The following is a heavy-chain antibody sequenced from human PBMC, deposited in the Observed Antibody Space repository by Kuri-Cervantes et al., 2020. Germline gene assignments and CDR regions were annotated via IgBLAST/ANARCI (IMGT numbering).Heavy chain of an antibody. V-gene: IGHV3-30*01. CDR1: GFTFSSYA. Sequence: GGSLRLSCAASGFTFSSYAMHWVRQAPGKGLEWLAVISYDGSNKYYADSVKGRFTISRDNSKNTLYLQMNSLRAEDTAVYYCAKELLWFGEYDTYYYYGMDVWGQGTTVTVSS. CDR3: AKELLWFGEYDTYYYYGMDV. J-gene: IGHJ6*02. CDR2: ISYDGSNK. D-gene: IGHD3-10*01.